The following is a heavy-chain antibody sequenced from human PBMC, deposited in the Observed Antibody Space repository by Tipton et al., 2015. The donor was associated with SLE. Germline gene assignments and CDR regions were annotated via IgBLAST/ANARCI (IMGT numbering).Heavy chain of an antibody. CDR1: GGSISSGSYY. D-gene: IGHD5-18*01. CDR3: ARGVAGYFMYCYMDV. V-gene: IGHV4-61*02. CDR2: IYSRGST. J-gene: IGHJ6*03. Sequence: TLSLTCSVSGGSISSGSYYWSWIRQPAGKGLEWIGRIYSRGSTNSNLSLKSRVTISADTSKNQFSLFLSSVTAADTAVYYCARGVAGYFMYCYMDVWGKGTTVTISS.